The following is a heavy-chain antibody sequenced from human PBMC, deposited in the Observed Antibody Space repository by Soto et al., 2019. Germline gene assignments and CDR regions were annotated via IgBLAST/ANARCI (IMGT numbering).Heavy chain of an antibody. CDR1: GFTFSSYA. Sequence: GGSLRLSCAASGFTFSSYAMSWVCQAPGKGLEWVSTISGSGGSTYYADSVKGRFTISRDNSKNTLYLQMNSLRAEDTAVYYCAKDHDIVASFDYRGQGTLVTVSS. D-gene: IGHD5-12*01. J-gene: IGHJ4*02. CDR2: ISGSGGST. V-gene: IGHV3-23*01. CDR3: AKDHDIVASFDY.